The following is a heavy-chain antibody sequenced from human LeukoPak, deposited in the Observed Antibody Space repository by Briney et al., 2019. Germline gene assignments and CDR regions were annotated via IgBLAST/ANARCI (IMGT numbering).Heavy chain of an antibody. Sequence: GGSLRLSCVASGFTFSSYSMAWVRQAPGKGLEWVSSISSYSSYIYYADSVRGRFTISRDNAKTSLYLQMNSLRAADTAVYYCAKPVAGDRYFDSWGQGTLVTVSS. D-gene: IGHD3-16*01. CDR3: AKPVAGDRYFDS. J-gene: IGHJ4*02. CDR2: ISSYSSYI. V-gene: IGHV3-21*01. CDR1: GFTFSSYS.